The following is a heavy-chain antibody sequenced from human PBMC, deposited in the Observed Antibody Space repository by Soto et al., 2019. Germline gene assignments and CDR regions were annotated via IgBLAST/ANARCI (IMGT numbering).Heavy chain of an antibody. CDR3: ARDIGYSSSSPRNDAFDI. CDR2: IIPILGIA. Sequence: QVQLVQSGAEVKKPGSSVKVSCKASGGTFSSYTISWVRQAPGQGLEWMGRIIPILGIANYAQKFPGRVTITADKSTSTAYMELSSLRSEDTAVYYCARDIGYSSSSPRNDAFDIWGQGTMVTVSS. V-gene: IGHV1-69*08. CDR1: GGTFSSYT. D-gene: IGHD6-13*01. J-gene: IGHJ3*02.